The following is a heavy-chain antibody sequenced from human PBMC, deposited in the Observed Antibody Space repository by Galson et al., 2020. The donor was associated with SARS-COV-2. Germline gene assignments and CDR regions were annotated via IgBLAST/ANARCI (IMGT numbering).Heavy chain of an antibody. Sequence: GGSLRLSCAASGFIFSDSPMHWVRQASGKGLEWVGRIRSRTNNYATTYAASVKGRFTISRDDSKNTAFLQMNSLKIEDTAVYYCTRVPPNSNSFWDAFDIWGHGTMVTVSS. J-gene: IGHJ3*02. CDR2: IRSRTNNYAT. CDR3: TRVPPNSNSFWDAFDI. D-gene: IGHD6-6*01. CDR1: GFIFSDSP. V-gene: IGHV3-73*01.